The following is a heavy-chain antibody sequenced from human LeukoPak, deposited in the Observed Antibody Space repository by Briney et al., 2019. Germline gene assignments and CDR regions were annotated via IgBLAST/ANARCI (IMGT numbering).Heavy chain of an antibody. CDR3: ARDDIVVVPAAIRRLYYYYYGMDV. CDR1: GFTFSSYG. CDR2: IWYDGSNK. D-gene: IGHD2-2*02. Sequence: PGGSLRLSCAASGFTFSSYGMHWVRQAPGKGLEWVAVIWYDGSNKYYADSVKGRFTISRDNSKNTLYLQMNSLRAEDTAVYYCARDDIVVVPAAIRRLYYYYYGMDVWGQGTTVTVSS. J-gene: IGHJ6*02. V-gene: IGHV3-33*01.